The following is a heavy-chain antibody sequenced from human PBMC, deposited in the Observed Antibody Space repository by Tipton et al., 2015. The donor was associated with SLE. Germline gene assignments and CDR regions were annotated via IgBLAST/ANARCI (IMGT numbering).Heavy chain of an antibody. Sequence: TLSLTCTVSGVSITTHYWSWIRQTQGKGPEWIGFLYYSGSNNFNPSLKSRVTISVDTSKNQFSLHLRSMTAADTAVYYCASGGYYGSGSYYGGWFDPWGQGTLVTVSS. V-gene: IGHV4-59*08. D-gene: IGHD3-10*01. J-gene: IGHJ5*02. CDR2: LYYSGSN. CDR1: GVSITTHY. CDR3: ASGGYYGSGSYYGGWFDP.